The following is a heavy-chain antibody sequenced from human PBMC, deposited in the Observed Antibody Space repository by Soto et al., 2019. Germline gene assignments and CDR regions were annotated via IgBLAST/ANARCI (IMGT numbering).Heavy chain of an antibody. V-gene: IGHV1-18*01. J-gene: IGHJ3*02. CDR3: ARGSDFWSGYNPGDAFDI. CDR1: GYTFTSYG. CDR2: ISAYNGNT. Sequence: ASVKVSCKASGYTFTSYGISWVRQAPGQGLEWMGWISAYNGNTNYAQKLQGRVTMTTDTSTSTVYMELRSLRSDDTAVYYCARGSDFWSGYNPGDAFDIWGQGTMVTVS. D-gene: IGHD3-3*01.